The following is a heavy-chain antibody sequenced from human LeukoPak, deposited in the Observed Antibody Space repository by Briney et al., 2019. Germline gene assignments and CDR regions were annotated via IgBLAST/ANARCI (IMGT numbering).Heavy chain of an antibody. D-gene: IGHD3-22*01. J-gene: IGHJ4*02. CDR3: ARDGRENYYYDSSGYYIDY. V-gene: IGHV3-21*01. Sequence: PVGSLRLSCAASGFTFSSYSMNWVRQAPGKGLEWVSSISSSSSYIYYAHSVKGRFTISRDNAKNSLYLQMNSLRAEDTAVYYCARDGRENYYYDSSGYYIDYWGQGTLVTVSS. CDR2: ISSSSSYI. CDR1: GFTFSSYS.